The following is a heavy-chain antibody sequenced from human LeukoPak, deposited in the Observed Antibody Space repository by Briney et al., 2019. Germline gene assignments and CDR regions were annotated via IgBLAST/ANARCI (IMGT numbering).Heavy chain of an antibody. Sequence: ASVKVPCKASGYTSISYYMHWVRQAPGQGLEWMGIINPSGGSTSHAQKFQGRVTMTRDTSTSTVYMELSSLRSEDTAVYYCARGVAVTTRLGYFDYWGQGTLVTVSS. J-gene: IGHJ4*02. V-gene: IGHV1-46*01. CDR1: GYTSISYY. CDR2: INPSGGST. D-gene: IGHD4-17*01. CDR3: ARGVAVTTRLGYFDY.